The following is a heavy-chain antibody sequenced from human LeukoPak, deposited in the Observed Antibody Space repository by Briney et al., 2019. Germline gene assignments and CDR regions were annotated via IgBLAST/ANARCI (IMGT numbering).Heavy chain of an antibody. CDR3: ARGPYSSGWYGSHFDY. Sequence: NPSETLSLTCTVSGGSISSYYWSWIRQPPGKGLEWIGEINHSGSTNYNPSLKSRVTISVDTSKNQFSLKLSSVTAADTAVYYCARGPYSSGWYGSHFDYWGQGTLVTVSS. J-gene: IGHJ4*02. CDR2: INHSGST. CDR1: GGSISSYY. V-gene: IGHV4-34*01. D-gene: IGHD6-19*01.